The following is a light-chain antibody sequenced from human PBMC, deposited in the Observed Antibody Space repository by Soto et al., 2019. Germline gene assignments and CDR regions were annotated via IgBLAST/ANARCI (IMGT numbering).Light chain of an antibody. CDR2: DVS. Sequence: QSALTQPASVSGSPGQSITISCTGISSDGGGYNYVSWYQQHPGKAPKLMIYDVSNRPSGVSNRFSGSKSGNTASLTISGLQAEDEADYYCSSYTSSSTHYFFGTGTKLTVL. V-gene: IGLV2-14*01. CDR1: SSDGGGYNY. CDR3: SSYTSSSTHYF. J-gene: IGLJ1*01.